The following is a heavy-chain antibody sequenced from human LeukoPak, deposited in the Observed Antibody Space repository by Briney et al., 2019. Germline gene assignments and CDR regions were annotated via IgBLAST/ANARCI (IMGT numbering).Heavy chain of an antibody. CDR1: GFTFSSYA. CDR3: ARDLTQTGDGDY. D-gene: IGHD7-27*01. J-gene: IGHJ4*02. V-gene: IGHV3-30-3*01. CDR2: ISHDGSNK. Sequence: PGGSLRLSCAASGFTFSSYAMHWVRQAPGKGLEWVAVISHDGSNKYYADSVKGRFTISRDNAKNSLCLQMNSLRAEDTAIYYCARDLTQTGDGDYWGQGTLVTVSS.